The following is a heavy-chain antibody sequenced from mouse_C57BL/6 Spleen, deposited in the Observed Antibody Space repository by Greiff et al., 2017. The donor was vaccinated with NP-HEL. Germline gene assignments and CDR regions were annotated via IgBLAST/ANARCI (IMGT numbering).Heavy chain of an antibody. CDR3: ATYYYGSSYVWFAY. CDR1: GYTFTSYG. J-gene: IGHJ3*01. CDR2: IYPRSGNT. Sequence: VQLQQSGAELARPGASVKLSCKASGYTFTSYGISWVKQRTGQGLEWIGEIYPRSGNTYYNEKFKGKATLTADKSSSTAYMELRSLTSEDSAVYFCATYYYGSSYVWFAYWGQGTLVTVSA. V-gene: IGHV1-81*01. D-gene: IGHD1-1*01.